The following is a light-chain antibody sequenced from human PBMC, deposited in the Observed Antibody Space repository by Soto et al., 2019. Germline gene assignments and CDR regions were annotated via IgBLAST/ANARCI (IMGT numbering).Light chain of an antibody. Sequence: DIPMTQSPSSLSASVGDRVTITCQASQDISNYLNWYQQKPGKATKLLIYDATNLETGVPSRFSGSGSGTDFTFTISSLQPEDIATYYCRQRGTFGQGTKLEIK. J-gene: IGKJ2*01. V-gene: IGKV1-33*01. CDR1: QDISNY. CDR3: RQRGT. CDR2: DAT.